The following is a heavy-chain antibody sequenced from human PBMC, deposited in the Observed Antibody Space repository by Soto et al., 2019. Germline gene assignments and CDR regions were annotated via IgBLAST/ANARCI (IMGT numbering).Heavy chain of an antibody. V-gene: IGHV4-59*01. Sequence: SETLSLTCTVSGGSISSYYWSWIRQPPGKGLEWIGYIYYSGSTNYNPSLKSRVTISVDTSKNQFSLKLSSVTAADTAVYYCARDPGTMNDAFDIWGQGTMVTVSS. CDR1: GGSISSYY. D-gene: IGHD2-2*01. CDR2: IYYSGST. CDR3: ARDPGTMNDAFDI. J-gene: IGHJ3*02.